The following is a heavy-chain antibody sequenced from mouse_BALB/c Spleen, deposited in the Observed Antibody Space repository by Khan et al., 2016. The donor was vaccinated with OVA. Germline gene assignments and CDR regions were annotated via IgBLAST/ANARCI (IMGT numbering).Heavy chain of an antibody. V-gene: IGHV1S81*02. J-gene: IGHJ2*01. CDR2: TNPTNGRT. Sequence: VQLQQSGAELVKAGASVKMSCKASGYTFTSYWMHWVKQRLGQGLEWFAETNPTNGRTYYNETFKSKATLTVDKSSSTAYMLLSGPTFEDSAVDYCARIKKIVATYFDYWGQGTTLTGSS. CDR1: GYTFTSYW. D-gene: IGHD1-1*01. CDR3: ARIKKIVATYFDY.